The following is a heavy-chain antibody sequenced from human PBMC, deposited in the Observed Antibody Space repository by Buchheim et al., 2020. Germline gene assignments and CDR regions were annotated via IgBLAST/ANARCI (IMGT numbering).Heavy chain of an antibody. CDR3: AKEIDGDRLPEFDY. CDR2: ISHDGNDK. CDR1: GFTFSGYG. J-gene: IGHJ4*02. V-gene: IGHV3-30*18. Sequence: QVQLVESGGGVVRPGGSLRLSCAASGFTFSGYGMYWVRQAPGKGLEWVSIISHDGNDKNYADSVKGRFTISRDNSQNMLYLQMNGLRAEDTAVYFCAKEIDGDRLPEFDYWGQGTL. D-gene: IGHD4-17*01.